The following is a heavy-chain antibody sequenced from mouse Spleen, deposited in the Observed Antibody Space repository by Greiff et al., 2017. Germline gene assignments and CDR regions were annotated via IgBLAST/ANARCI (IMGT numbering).Heavy chain of an antibody. V-gene: IGHV14-4*01. CDR3: TPVYGYGFAY. J-gene: IGHJ3*01. CDR1: GFNIKDDY. CDR2: IDPENGDT. D-gene: IGHD2-2*01. Sequence: EVQLQQSGAELVRPGASVKLSCTASGFNIKDDYMHWVKQRPEQGLEWIGWIDPENGDTEYASKFQGKATITADTSSNTAYLQLSSLTSEDTAVYYCTPVYGYGFAYWGQGTLVTVSA.